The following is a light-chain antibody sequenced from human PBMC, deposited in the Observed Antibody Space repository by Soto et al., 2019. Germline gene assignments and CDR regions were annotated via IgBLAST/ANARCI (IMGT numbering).Light chain of an antibody. V-gene: IGKV1-5*01. J-gene: IGKJ1*01. Sequence: IGMTQSPSTLSASVGDRVTITCRASQSITNRLAWYQQKPGKAPKVLIYDASNLEYGVPSRFSGSGFGTEFILTISSLQPDDFATYWCQHYGGMWTFGQGTKVDI. CDR2: DAS. CDR1: QSITNR. CDR3: QHYGGMWT.